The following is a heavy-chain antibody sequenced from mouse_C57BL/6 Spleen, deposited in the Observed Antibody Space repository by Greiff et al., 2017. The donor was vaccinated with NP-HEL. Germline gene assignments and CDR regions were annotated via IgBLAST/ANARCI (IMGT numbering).Heavy chain of an antibody. J-gene: IGHJ4*01. V-gene: IGHV5-6*01. CDR3: ASTTVVATDAMDY. CDR1: GFTFSSYG. CDR2: ISSGGSYT. Sequence: EVQRVESGGDLVKPGGSLKLSCAASGFTFSSYGMSWVRQTPDKRLEWVATISSGGSYTYYPDTVKGRFTISRDNAKNTLYLQMSSLKSEDTAMYYCASTTVVATDAMDYWGQGTSVTVSA. D-gene: IGHD1-1*01.